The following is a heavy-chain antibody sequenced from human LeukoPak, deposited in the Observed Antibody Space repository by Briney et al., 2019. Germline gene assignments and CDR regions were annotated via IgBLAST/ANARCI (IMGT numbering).Heavy chain of an antibody. V-gene: IGHV4-31*11. CDR3: ARVPRAPSASRHNWFDP. D-gene: IGHD3-3*01. J-gene: IGHJ5*02. CDR2: IYYSGST. Sequence: SETLSLTCAVYGGSISSGGYYWSWIRQHPGKGLEWIGYIYYSGSTYYNPSLKSRVTISVDTSKNQFSLKLSSVTAADTAVYYCARVPRAPSASRHNWFDPWGQGTLVTVSS. CDR1: GGSISSGGYY.